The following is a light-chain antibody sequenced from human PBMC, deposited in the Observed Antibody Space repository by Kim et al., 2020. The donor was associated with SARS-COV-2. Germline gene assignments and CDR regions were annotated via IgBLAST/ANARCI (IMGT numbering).Light chain of an antibody. V-gene: IGLV3-1*01. CDR3: QAWERSTAWV. J-gene: IGLJ2*01. Sequence: SYELTQPPSVSVSPGQTASITCSGDKLGDKYACWYQQKPGQSPVLVIYQDSKRPSGIPERFSGSNSGNTATLTISGTQAMDEADYYCQAWERSTAWVFGG. CDR2: QDS. CDR1: KLGDKY.